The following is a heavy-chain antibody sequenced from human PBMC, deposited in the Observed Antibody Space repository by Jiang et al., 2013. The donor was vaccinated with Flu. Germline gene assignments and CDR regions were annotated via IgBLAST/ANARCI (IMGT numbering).Heavy chain of an antibody. CDR3: ARDTGYFENYSPFDY. J-gene: IGHJ4*02. Sequence: QLLESGGGVVQPGRSLRLSCGASGFAFRTYSLHWVRQAPGKGLEWVAVISYDGRKIFYADSVKGRFTVSRDNSKNTLYLQMNSLRAEDTAVYFCARDTGYFENYSPFDYWGQGTLVTVSS. D-gene: IGHD3-22*01. V-gene: IGHV3-30*17. CDR2: ISYDGRKI. CDR1: GFAFRTYS.